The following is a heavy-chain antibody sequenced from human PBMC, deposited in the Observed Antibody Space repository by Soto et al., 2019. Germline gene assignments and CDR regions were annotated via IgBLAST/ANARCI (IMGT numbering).Heavy chain of an antibody. CDR1: GYTFRNYG. V-gene: IGHV1-18*01. D-gene: IGHD1-26*01. CDR3: ARERQWDPLPY. CDR2: VSGYNRNT. Sequence: VQLVQSGAEVKKPGASVKVSCEAYGYTFRNYGITWVRQAPGQGLEWIGWVSGYNRNTNYAQKFEDRVTMTTDTSTSIASLELRLLSIDDTAVYYCARERQWDPLPYWGPGTLLVVS. J-gene: IGHJ4*02.